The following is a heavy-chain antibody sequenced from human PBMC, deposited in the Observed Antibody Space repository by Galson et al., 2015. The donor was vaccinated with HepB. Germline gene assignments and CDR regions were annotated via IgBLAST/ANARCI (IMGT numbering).Heavy chain of an antibody. J-gene: IGHJ6*02. CDR1: GYTFTSYA. Sequence: SVKVSCKASGYTFTSYAMHWVRQAPGQRLEWMGWINAGNGNTKYSQKFQGRVTITRDTSASTAYMELSSLRSEDTAVYYCARVVRYYDSSGYMNYYYYGMHEWGQGTTVTISS. CDR3: ARVVRYYDSSGYMNYYYYGMHE. V-gene: IGHV1-3*01. CDR2: INAGNGNT. D-gene: IGHD3-22*01.